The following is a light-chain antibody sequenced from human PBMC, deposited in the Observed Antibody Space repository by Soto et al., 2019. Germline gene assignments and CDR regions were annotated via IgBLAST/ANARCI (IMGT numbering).Light chain of an antibody. CDR1: SSNIGGNS. V-gene: IGLV1-51*01. CDR3: ATWDDGLSGYV. Sequence: QSVLTQPPSVSAAPGQKVTISCSGSSSNIGGNSVSWYQQLPGTAPKLLIYDDNKRPSGIPDRFSGSKSGTSATLGITGFQTGDEADYYCATWDDGLSGYVFATGTKVTVL. CDR2: DDN. J-gene: IGLJ1*01.